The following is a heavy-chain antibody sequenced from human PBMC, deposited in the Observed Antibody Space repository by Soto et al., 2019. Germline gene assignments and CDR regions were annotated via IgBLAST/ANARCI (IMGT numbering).Heavy chain of an antibody. D-gene: IGHD6-19*01. CDR2: IYYSGST. J-gene: IGHJ4*02. Sequence: PSETLSLTCTVSGGSISSGDYYWSWIRQPPGKGLEWIGYIYYSGSTYYNPSLKSRVTISVDTSKNQFSLKLSSVTAADTAVYYCAREPAPVAGFDYWGQGTLVTVSS. CDR3: AREPAPVAGFDY. V-gene: IGHV4-30-4*01. CDR1: GGSISSGDYY.